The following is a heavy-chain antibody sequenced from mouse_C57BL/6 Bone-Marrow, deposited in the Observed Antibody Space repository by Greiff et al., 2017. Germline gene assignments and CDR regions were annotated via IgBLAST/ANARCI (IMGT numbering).Heavy chain of an antibody. CDR1: GYTFTSYT. D-gene: IGHD1-1*01. V-gene: IGHV1-4*01. J-gene: IGHJ2*01. CDR3: ARDYYGSSYYFDY. CDR2: INPSSGYT. Sequence: QVQLQQSGAELARPGASVKMSCKASGYTFTSYTMHWVKQRPGTGLEWIGYINPSSGYTKYNQKFKDKATLTADKSSSTAYRQLCSLKSEDSAVYYCARDYYGSSYYFDYWCQGTTLTFSS.